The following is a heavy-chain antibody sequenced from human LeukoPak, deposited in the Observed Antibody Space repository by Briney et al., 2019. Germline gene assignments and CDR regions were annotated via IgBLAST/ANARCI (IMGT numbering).Heavy chain of an antibody. Sequence: SETLSLTCAVSGGSYSGYYWAWIRQSPGKGLEWIGEIHYSGATSYSPSVKRRATIFADMSNNRFSLRLTSVTAADTAVYYCARGVLSVYYFDIWGQGSVVTVSS. CDR1: GGSYSGYY. V-gene: IGHV4-34*01. J-gene: IGHJ3*02. CDR3: ARGVLSVYYFDI. CDR2: IHYSGAT. D-gene: IGHD3-10*01.